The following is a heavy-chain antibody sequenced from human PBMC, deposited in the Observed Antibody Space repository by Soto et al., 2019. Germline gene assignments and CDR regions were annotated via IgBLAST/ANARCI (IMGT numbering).Heavy chain of an antibody. D-gene: IGHD3-9*01. CDR3: ARPPGYISDWYYFDL. CDR1: GGSVNRKNYY. V-gene: IGHV4-61*01. Sequence: PSETLSLTCTVSGGSVNRKNYYWSWIRRPPGKGLEWMGYVEIGGSPKYDPSLRSRVTISVYTSKNQFSLKLISVTAADTAVYYCARPPGYISDWYYFDLWGQGTQVTVSS. CDR2: VEIGGSP. J-gene: IGHJ4*02.